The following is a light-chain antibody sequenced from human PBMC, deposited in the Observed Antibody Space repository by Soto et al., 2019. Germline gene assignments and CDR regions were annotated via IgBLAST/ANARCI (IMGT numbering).Light chain of an antibody. J-gene: IGKJ4*01. CDR3: QQRTDWPLT. Sequence: ETVLTQSPATLSLSPGQRATFSCRASQSVGSYLAWYQQKPGQAPRLLIYDASNRATGIPARFSSSGSGTDFNLTITSLEPEDFVAYFCQQRTDWPLTFGGGTKLEI. CDR1: QSVGSY. V-gene: IGKV3-11*01. CDR2: DAS.